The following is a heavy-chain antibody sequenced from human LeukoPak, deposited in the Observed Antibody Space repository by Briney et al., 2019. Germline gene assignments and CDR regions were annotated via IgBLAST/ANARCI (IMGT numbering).Heavy chain of an antibody. CDR1: GYTFTGYY. CDR3: ARGPGPGSSGKIDY. D-gene: IGHD6-19*01. J-gene: IGHJ4*02. V-gene: IGHV1-2*02. CDR2: INPNSGGT. Sequence: GASVKVSCKASGYTFTGYYMHWVRQAPGQGLEWMGWINPNSGGTNYAQKFQGRVTMTRDTSISTAYMELSRLRSDDTAVYYCARGPGPGSSGKIDYWGQGTLVTVSS.